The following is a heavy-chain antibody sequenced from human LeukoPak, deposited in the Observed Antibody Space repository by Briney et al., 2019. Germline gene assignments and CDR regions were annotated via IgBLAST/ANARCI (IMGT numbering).Heavy chain of an antibody. Sequence: PSETLSLTCTVSGGSISSYYWSWIRQPPGKGLEWIGYTYYSGSTNYNPSLKSRVTISVDTSKNHFSLKLSSVTAADTAVYYCARTTEGGDTYDYFYYYYMDVWGKGTTVTISS. CDR1: GGSISSYY. V-gene: IGHV4-59*01. J-gene: IGHJ6*03. CDR3: ARTTEGGDTYDYFYYYYMDV. CDR2: TYYSGST. D-gene: IGHD5-18*01.